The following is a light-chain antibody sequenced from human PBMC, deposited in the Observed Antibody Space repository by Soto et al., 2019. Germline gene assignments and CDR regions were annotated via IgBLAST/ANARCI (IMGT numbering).Light chain of an antibody. Sequence: EIVLTQSPATLSLAPGERATLSCRASQSVSSYLAWYQQKPGQAPRLLIYDASNRATGIPARFSGSGSGTDFTLTISSLEPEDFAVYYCQQCSHWLITFAQVTRLEIK. CDR1: QSVSSY. CDR2: DAS. J-gene: IGKJ5*01. CDR3: QQCSHWLIT. V-gene: IGKV3-11*01.